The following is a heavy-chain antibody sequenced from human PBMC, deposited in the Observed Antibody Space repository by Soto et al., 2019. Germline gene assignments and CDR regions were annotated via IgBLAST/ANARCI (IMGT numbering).Heavy chain of an antibody. CDR2: IYPGDSDT. D-gene: IGHD3-22*01. Sequence: GESLKISWNCSGYSFTIYWIGWVREMPGKGLEWMGIIYPGDSDTRYSPSFQGQVTISADKSISTAYLQWSSLKASDTAMYYYDSSGYYYYYYGMDVWGQGTTVTVSS. J-gene: IGHJ6*02. CDR3: DSSGYYYYYYGMDV. CDR1: GYSFTIYW. V-gene: IGHV5-51*01.